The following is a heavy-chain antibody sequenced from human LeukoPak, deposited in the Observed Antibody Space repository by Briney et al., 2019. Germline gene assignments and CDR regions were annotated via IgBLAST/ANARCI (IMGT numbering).Heavy chain of an antibody. V-gene: IGHV3-21*01. CDR3: ARDVLTGYPTPLFDY. Sequence: GGSLRLSCAASGFTFSSYSMNWVRQAPGKGLEWVSSISSSSSYIYYADSVKGRFTISRDNAKNSLYLQMNSLRAEDTAVYYCARDVLTGYPTPLFDYWGQGTLVTVSS. D-gene: IGHD3-9*01. CDR2: ISSSSSYI. J-gene: IGHJ4*02. CDR1: GFTFSSYS.